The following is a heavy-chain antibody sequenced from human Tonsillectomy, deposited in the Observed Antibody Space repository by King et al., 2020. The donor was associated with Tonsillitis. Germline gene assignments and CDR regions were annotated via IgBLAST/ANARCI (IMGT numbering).Heavy chain of an antibody. V-gene: IGHV3-15*01. CDR3: TTDRSPKTIRFLELLLTRDAFDV. CDR2: IKSKTDGGTT. D-gene: IGHD3-3*01. J-gene: IGHJ3*01. Sequence: VQLVESGGGLVKPGGSLRLSCAASGFTFSNAWMSWVRQAPGKGLEWVGRIKSKTDGGTTEYAAPVKGRLTISRDASKNPLYRQMNSLKTEDTAVYYCTTDRSPKTIRFLELLLTRDAFDVWGQGTMVTASS. CDR1: GFTFSNAW.